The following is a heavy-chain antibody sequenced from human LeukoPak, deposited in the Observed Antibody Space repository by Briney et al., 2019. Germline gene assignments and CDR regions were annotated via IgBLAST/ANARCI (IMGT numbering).Heavy chain of an antibody. D-gene: IGHD4-11*01. CDR1: GFTFSDYY. J-gene: IGHJ6*02. V-gene: IGHV3-11*01. Sequence: PGGSLRLSCAASGFTFSDYYMSWIRQAPGKGLEWVSYISSSGSTIYYADSVKGRFTISRDNAKNSLYLQMNSLRAEDTAVYYCARAYSNYLCYYGMDVWGQGTTVTVSS. CDR3: ARAYSNYLCYYGMDV. CDR2: ISSSGSTI.